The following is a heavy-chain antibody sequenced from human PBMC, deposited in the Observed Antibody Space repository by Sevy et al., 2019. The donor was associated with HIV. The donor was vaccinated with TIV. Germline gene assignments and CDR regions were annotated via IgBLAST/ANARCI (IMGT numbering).Heavy chain of an antibody. J-gene: IGHJ4*02. CDR3: VAKAANVRYFDY. CDR2: SSGSGSYI. V-gene: IGHV3-21*01. D-gene: IGHD3-10*02. Sequence: GGCLRLSCAASGFAFSTYSMNWVRQAPGKGLEWVSSSSGSGSYIYYADSVQGRVAISRDNAKSSLYLQMNSLRADDTAVYYCVAKAANVRYFDYWGQGTLVTVSS. CDR1: GFAFSTYS.